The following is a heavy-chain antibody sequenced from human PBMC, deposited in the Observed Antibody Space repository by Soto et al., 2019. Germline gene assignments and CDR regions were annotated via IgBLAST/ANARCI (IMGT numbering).Heavy chain of an antibody. Sequence: VKVSCKASGGTFSSYAISWVRQAPGQGLEWMGGIIPIFGTANYAQKFQGRVTITADESTSTAYMELSSLRSEDTAVYYCARGDFWSGYSLPYYYYGMDVWGQGTTVTVSS. J-gene: IGHJ6*02. D-gene: IGHD3-3*01. CDR2: IIPIFGTA. CDR3: ARGDFWSGYSLPYYYYGMDV. V-gene: IGHV1-69*13. CDR1: GGTFSSYA.